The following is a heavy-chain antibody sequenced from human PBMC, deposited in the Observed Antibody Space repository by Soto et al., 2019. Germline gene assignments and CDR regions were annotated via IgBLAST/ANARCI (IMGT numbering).Heavy chain of an antibody. CDR3: ARGSYGDYRNWFDP. J-gene: IGHJ5*02. D-gene: IGHD4-17*01. CDR1: GYTFSNFG. CDR2: ISASNGNT. V-gene: IGHV1-18*01. Sequence: HLVQSGAEVKKPGASVKVSCKASGYTFSNFGITWVRQAPGQGLEWMGGISASNGNTNYLQKFQGRVTMTSDTSTSTAYMELRSLRSDDTAVYYWARGSYGDYRNWFDPWGQGTLVTVSS.